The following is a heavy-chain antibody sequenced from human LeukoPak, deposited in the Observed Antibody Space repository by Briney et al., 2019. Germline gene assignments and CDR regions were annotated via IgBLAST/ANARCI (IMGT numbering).Heavy chain of an antibody. Sequence: SETLSLTCTVSGDSISSGSYFWSWIRQPAGKGLEWIGRIYTSGSTNYNPSLKSRVTISVDTSKNQFSLRLSSVTAADTAVYYCARCRSDDRTVDPWGQGTLVSVSS. D-gene: IGHD1-1*01. V-gene: IGHV4-61*02. CDR2: IYTSGST. CDR1: GDSISSGSYF. J-gene: IGHJ5*02. CDR3: ARCRSDDRTVDP.